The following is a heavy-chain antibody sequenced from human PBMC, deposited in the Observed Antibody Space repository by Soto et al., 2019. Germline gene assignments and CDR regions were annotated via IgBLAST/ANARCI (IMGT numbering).Heavy chain of an antibody. Sequence: EVQLVESGGGLVQPGGSLRLSCAASGFTLSDHYMDWVRQAPGRGLEWVGRTRDKANGYSTEYAAAVQGRLIVSSDDYLNSLYLEMDSVKTEDTAVYYCVRTSHYGTGSWNFHFWGQGTLVTVSS. CDR2: TRDKANGYST. CDR1: GFTLSDHY. CDR3: VRTSHYGTGSWNFHF. V-gene: IGHV3-72*01. D-gene: IGHD3-10*01. J-gene: IGHJ4*02.